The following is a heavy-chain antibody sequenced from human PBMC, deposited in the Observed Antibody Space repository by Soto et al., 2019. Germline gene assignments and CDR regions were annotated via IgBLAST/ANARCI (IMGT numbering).Heavy chain of an antibody. V-gene: IGHV1-46*01. J-gene: IGHJ3*02. CDR1: GYTFTSYY. CDR2: INPSGGST. D-gene: IGHD5-12*01. CDR3: ARDGNSRWLQSKDAFDM. Sequence: QVQLVQSGAEVKKPGASVKVSCKASGYTFTSYYMHWVRQAPGQGLEWMGIINPSGGSTSYAQKFQGRPNMPEDTSTSTAYKGLSSLRSEETAVYYCARDGNSRWLQSKDAFDMWGQGTMVTVSS.